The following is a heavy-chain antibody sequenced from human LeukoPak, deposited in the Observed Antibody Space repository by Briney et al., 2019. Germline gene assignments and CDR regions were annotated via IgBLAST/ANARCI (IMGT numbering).Heavy chain of an antibody. V-gene: IGHV3-23*01. CDR1: GFTFSSYA. CDR2: ISGSGGST. D-gene: IGHD3-3*01. J-gene: IGHJ6*03. Sequence: PGGSLRLSCAASGFTFSSYAMSWVRQAPGKGLEWVSAISGSGGSTYYADSVKGRFTISRDNSKNTLYLQMNSLRAEDTAVYYCAKAPYDFWRGREDYMDVWGKGTTVTVSS. CDR3: AKAPYDFWRGREDYMDV.